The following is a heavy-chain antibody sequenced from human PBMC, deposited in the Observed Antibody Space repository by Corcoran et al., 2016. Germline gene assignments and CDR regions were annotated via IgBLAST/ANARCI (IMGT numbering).Heavy chain of an antibody. Sequence: QVQLQQWGAGLLKPSETLSLTCAVYGGSFSGYYWSWIRQPPGKGLEWIGEINHSGSTNYNPSLKSRVTILVDTSKNQFSLKLSSVTAADTAVYYWARGGSAAGTGWYFDYWGQGTLVTVSS. D-gene: IGHD6-13*01. CDR2: INHSGST. J-gene: IGHJ4*02. CDR1: GGSFSGYY. V-gene: IGHV4-34*01. CDR3: ARGGSAAGTGWYFDY.